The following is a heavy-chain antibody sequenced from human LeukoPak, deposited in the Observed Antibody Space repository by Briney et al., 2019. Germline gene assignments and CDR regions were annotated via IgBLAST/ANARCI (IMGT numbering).Heavy chain of an antibody. D-gene: IGHD4-17*01. CDR2: ISWNSGSI. CDR1: GFTFDDYA. V-gene: IGHV3-9*01. Sequence: SLSLSCAASGFTFDDYAMHWVRQAPGKGLEWVSGISWNSGSIGYADSVKGRFTISRDNAKNSLYLQMNSLRAEDTALYYCAKDEFIAVTVTWDWGQGTLVTVSS. CDR3: AKDEFIAVTVTWD. J-gene: IGHJ4*02.